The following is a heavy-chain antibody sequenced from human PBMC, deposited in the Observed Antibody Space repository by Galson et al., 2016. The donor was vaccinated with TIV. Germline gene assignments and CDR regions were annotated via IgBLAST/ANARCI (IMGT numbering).Heavy chain of an antibody. CDR3: ARGALDTDREYYYYYGQDV. CDR2: ISGYGTRT. CDR1: GFRFNEYE. D-gene: IGHD5-18*01. J-gene: IGHJ6*02. V-gene: IGHV3-74*01. Sequence: SLRLSCAASGFRFNEYEMSWVRHAPGKGLVWVSRISGYGTRTNYADSVKGRFTISRDNAKNTLYLQMNSLSADDTAVYYCARGALDTDREYYYYYGQDVWGQGTTVTVSS.